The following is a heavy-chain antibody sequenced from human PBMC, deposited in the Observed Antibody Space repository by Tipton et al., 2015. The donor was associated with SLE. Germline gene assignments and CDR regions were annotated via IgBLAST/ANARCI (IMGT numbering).Heavy chain of an antibody. CDR1: GGSISSSSYY. D-gene: IGHD4-17*01. Sequence: TLSLTCTVSGGSISSSSYYWGWVRQPPGKGLEWIGGIYQSGNTNYNPSLKSRVTISTDKSKNEFSLKLTSVTAADTAVYYCARDLVRDGDYGDGMDVWGQGTTVTVSS. J-gene: IGHJ6*02. V-gene: IGHV4-39*07. CDR2: IYQSGNT. CDR3: ARDLVRDGDYGDGMDV.